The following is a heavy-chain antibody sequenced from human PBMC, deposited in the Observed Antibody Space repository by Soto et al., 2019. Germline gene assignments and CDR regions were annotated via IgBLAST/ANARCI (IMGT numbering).Heavy chain of an antibody. CDR1: GFTFSSYG. V-gene: IGHV3-30*18. Sequence: PGGSLRLSCAASGFTFSSYGMHWVRQAPGKGLEWVAVISYDGSNKYYADSVKGRFTISRDNSKNTLYLQMNSLRAEDTAVYYCAKGSDFWSGYSLNPYYYGMDVWGQGTTVTVSS. J-gene: IGHJ6*02. CDR2: ISYDGSNK. CDR3: AKGSDFWSGYSLNPYYYGMDV. D-gene: IGHD3-3*01.